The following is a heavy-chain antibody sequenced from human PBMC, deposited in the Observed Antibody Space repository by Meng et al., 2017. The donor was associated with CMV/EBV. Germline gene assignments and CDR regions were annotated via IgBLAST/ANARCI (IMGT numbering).Heavy chain of an antibody. CDR1: GGTFSSYA. Sequence: SVKVSCKASGGTFSSYAISWVRQAPGQGLEWMGGIIPIFGTANYAQQFQGRVEITTDESTTTAYMELSSLRSEDTAVFYCARGARITMIVGGSYYYYYGMDVWGQGTTVTVSS. CDR3: ARGARITMIVGGSYYYYYGMDV. J-gene: IGHJ6*02. V-gene: IGHV1-69*05. D-gene: IGHD3-22*01. CDR2: IIPIFGTA.